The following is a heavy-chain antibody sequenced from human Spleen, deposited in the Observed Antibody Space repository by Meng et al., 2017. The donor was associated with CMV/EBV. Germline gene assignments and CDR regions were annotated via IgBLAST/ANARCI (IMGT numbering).Heavy chain of an antibody. Sequence: SLKISCAASGFTFDDYAMHWVRQAPGNGLEWVSGITWNSGSIDYAGSVRGRFTISRDNDKNSLYLQMNSLRAEYTALYYCAKGYSADDNKVDFWGQGTLVTVSS. CDR2: ITWNSGSI. CDR3: AKGYSADDNKVDF. CDR1: GFTFDDYA. J-gene: IGHJ4*02. D-gene: IGHD5-12*01. V-gene: IGHV3-9*01.